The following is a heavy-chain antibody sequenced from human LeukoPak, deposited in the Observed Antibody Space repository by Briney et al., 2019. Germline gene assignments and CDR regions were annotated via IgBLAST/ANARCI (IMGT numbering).Heavy chain of an antibody. Sequence: GGSLRLSCAASGFTFSSYWMSWVRQAPGKGLEWVANIKQDGSEKYYVDSVKGRFTISRDNAKNSLYLQMNSLRAEDTAVYYCARGRGVKQLVKYYYYMDVWGKGTTVTVSS. J-gene: IGHJ6*03. CDR2: IKQDGSEK. CDR3: ARGRGVKQLVKYYYYMDV. V-gene: IGHV3-7*01. D-gene: IGHD6-13*01. CDR1: GFTFSSYW.